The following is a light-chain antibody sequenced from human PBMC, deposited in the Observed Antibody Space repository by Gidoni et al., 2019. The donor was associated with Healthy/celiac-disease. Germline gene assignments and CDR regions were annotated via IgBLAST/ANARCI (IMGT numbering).Light chain of an antibody. Sequence: IQMTPSPSSLSASVGDRVTITCRASQSISSYLNWYQQKPGQAPKLLIYAASSLQSGVPSRFSGSGSGTDFTLTISSLQPEDFATYYCQQSYSTPRGTFGQXTKLEIK. CDR2: AAS. CDR3: QQSYSTPRGT. V-gene: IGKV1-39*01. CDR1: QSISSY. J-gene: IGKJ2*02.